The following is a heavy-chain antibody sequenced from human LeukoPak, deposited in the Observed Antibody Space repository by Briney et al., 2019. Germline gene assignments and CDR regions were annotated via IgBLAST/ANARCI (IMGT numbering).Heavy chain of an antibody. CDR1: GFIFSDHY. CDR3: ARNREYSSSSDY. Sequence: HTGGSLRLSCAASGFIFSDHYMDWVRQAPGKGLEWVSAISGSGGSTYYADSVKGRFTISRDNSKKTLYLQMNSLRAEDTATYYCARNREYSSSSDYWGQGTLVTVSS. D-gene: IGHD6-6*01. CDR2: ISGSGGST. J-gene: IGHJ4*02. V-gene: IGHV3-23*01.